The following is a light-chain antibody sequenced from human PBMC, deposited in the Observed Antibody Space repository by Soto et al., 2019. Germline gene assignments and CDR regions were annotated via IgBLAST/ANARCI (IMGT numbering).Light chain of an antibody. CDR3: QQYDVWPALT. CDR2: GAS. Sequence: EKVMTQSPVTLSVSPGERATLSCRASQSVGSKLAWYQQKPGQAPRLLIYGASNRATGVPDRFSGSGSGTDFTLTINSLQSEDLAVYYCQQYDVWPALTFGGGTKVEIK. V-gene: IGKV3-15*01. CDR1: QSVGSK. J-gene: IGKJ4*01.